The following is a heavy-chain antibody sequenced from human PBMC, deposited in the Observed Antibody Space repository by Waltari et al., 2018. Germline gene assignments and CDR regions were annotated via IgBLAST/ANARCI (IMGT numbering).Heavy chain of an antibody. J-gene: IGHJ6*03. D-gene: IGHD2-2*01. CDR1: GGSFSGYY. CDR2: INHSGST. V-gene: IGHV4-34*01. Sequence: QVQLQQWGAGLLKPSETLSLTCAVYGGSFSGYYWSWIRQPPGKGLEWIGEINHSGSTNSNPSLKSRVTISVDTSKNQFSLKLSSVTAADTAVYYCARSSSWVYYYYYYYMDVWGKGTTVTVSS. CDR3: ARSSSWVYYYYYYYMDV.